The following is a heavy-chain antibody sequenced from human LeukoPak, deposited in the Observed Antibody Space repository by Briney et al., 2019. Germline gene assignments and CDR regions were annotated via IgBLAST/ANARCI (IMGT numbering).Heavy chain of an antibody. D-gene: IGHD4-17*01. J-gene: IGHJ4*02. CDR1: GFTFSSYA. CDR3: AKAPLLTTVTHFDY. Sequence: GGSLRLSCAASGFTFSSYAMNWVRQAPGKGLEWVSGISGGGGGTYYADSVKGRFTISRDNSKNTLYLQINSLRAEDTAVYYCAKAPLLTTVTHFDYWGQGTLVTVSS. CDR2: ISGGGGGT. V-gene: IGHV3-23*01.